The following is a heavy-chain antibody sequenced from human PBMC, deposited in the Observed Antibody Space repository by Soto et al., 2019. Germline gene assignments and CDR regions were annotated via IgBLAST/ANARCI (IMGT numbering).Heavy chain of an antibody. CDR2: IHYSGSA. D-gene: IGHD7-27*01. V-gene: IGHV4-59*01. CDR1: GGSISSYY. Sequence: PSETLCLTCTVSGGSISSYYWSWIRQAPGKGLEWIGYIHYSGSASYNPSLKSRVSISVDTSKNQFSLRLTSVTAADTAVCYCARPYWGSSGGVFDIWGQGTMVTVSS. J-gene: IGHJ3*02. CDR3: ARPYWGSSGGVFDI.